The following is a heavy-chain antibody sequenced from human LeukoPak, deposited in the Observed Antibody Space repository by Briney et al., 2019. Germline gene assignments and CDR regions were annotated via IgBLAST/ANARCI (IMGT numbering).Heavy chain of an antibody. CDR1: GYSFTSYL. CDR2: IDPSDSYT. Sequence: GESLKISCKGSGYSFTSYLISWVRQMPGKGLEWMGRIDPSDSYTNYSPSFQGHVTISADKSITTAYLQWSSLKASDTAMYYCARHFSSYSSSSRLAYWGQGTLVTVSS. D-gene: IGHD6-13*01. J-gene: IGHJ4*02. V-gene: IGHV5-10-1*01. CDR3: ARHFSSYSSSSRLAY.